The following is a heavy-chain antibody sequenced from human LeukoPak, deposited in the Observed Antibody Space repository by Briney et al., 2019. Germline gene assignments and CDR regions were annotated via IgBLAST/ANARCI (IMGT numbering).Heavy chain of an antibody. CDR2: ISGSGGST. CDR3: ARAGAAAGFFDY. Sequence: GGSLRLSCAASGFTFSSYAMSWVRQAPGKGLEWVSAISGSGGSTYYADSVKGRFTISRDNSKSTLYLQMNSLRAEDTAVYYCARAGAAAGFFDYWGQGTLVTVSS. CDR1: GFTFSSYA. J-gene: IGHJ4*02. D-gene: IGHD6-13*01. V-gene: IGHV3-23*01.